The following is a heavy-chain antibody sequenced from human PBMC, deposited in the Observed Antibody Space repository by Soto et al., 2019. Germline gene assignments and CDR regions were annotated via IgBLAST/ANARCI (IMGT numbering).Heavy chain of an antibody. CDR3: ARSPRSSPYFDY. J-gene: IGHJ4*02. D-gene: IGHD6-13*01. Sequence: ECLKSSFQCAGYTFSNFWIGWVRQLPGKGLEWMGIIYPGDHETRYSPSFHGKVTISADKSINTAYLQWNSLEASDTAFYFCARSPRSSPYFDYWGQGALVTVSS. CDR2: IYPGDHET. CDR1: GYTFSNFW. V-gene: IGHV5-51*01.